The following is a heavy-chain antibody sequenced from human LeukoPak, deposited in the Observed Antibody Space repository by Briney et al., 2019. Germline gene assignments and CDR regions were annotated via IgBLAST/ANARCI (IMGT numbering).Heavy chain of an antibody. D-gene: IGHD1-14*01. Sequence: GRSLRLSCAASGFTFSSYGMHWVRQVPGKGLEWVAVISYDGSNKYYADSVKGRFTISRDNSKNTLYLQMNSLRGEDTGVYYCARDLESEPGQGPDYWGQGTLVTVSS. J-gene: IGHJ4*02. CDR2: ISYDGSNK. CDR3: ARDLESEPGQGPDY. V-gene: IGHV3-30*19. CDR1: GFTFSSYG.